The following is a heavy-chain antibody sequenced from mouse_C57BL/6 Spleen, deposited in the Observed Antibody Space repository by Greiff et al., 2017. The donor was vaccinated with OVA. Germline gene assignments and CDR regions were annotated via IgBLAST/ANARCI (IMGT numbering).Heavy chain of an antibody. CDR1: GYTFTSYW. V-gene: IGHV1-50*01. J-gene: IGHJ2*01. Sequence: QVQLQQPGAELVKPGASVKLSCKASGYTFTSYWMQWVKQRPGQGLEWIGEIDPSDSYTNYNQKFKGKATLTVDTSSITAYMQRSSLTSEDSAVYYCALITTGYWGQGTTLTVSS. D-gene: IGHD1-1*01. CDR3: ALITTGY. CDR2: IDPSDSYT.